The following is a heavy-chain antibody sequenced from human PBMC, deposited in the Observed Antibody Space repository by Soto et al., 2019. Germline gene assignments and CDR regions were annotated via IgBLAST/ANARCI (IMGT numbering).Heavy chain of an antibody. D-gene: IGHD2-15*01. CDR1: GFTFSSYG. CDR2: ISYDGSNK. J-gene: IGHJ6*03. V-gene: IGHV3-30*18. CDR3: AKDMGYCSGGSCYYYYYYMDV. Sequence: QVQLVESGGGVAQPGRSLRLSCAASGFTFSSYGMHWVRQAPGKGLEWVAVISYDGSNKYYADSVKGRFTISRDNSKNTLYLQMNSLRAEDTAVYYCAKDMGYCSGGSCYYYYYYMDVWGKGTTVTVSS.